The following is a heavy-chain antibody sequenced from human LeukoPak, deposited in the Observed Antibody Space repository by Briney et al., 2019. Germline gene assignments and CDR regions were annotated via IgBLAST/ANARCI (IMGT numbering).Heavy chain of an antibody. Sequence: PGGSLRLSCAASGFTFSSYTMSWVRQNPGKGLEWVSSITRSSIYIYYSDSVKGRFTISRDNAKNSLYLQMNSLRAEDTAVYYCARDRYCTNGVCYYYFDYWGQGTLVTVSS. V-gene: IGHV3-21*01. CDR2: ITRSSIYI. CDR1: GFTFSSYT. CDR3: ARDRYCTNGVCYYYFDY. J-gene: IGHJ4*02. D-gene: IGHD2-8*01.